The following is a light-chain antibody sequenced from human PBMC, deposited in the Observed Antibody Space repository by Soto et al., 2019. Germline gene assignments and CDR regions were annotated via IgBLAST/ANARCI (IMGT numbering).Light chain of an antibody. CDR2: TGS. J-gene: IGKJ5*01. CDR1: QGISSY. Sequence: IQFTQSPSSLSASVGDRVTITCRASQGISSYLGWYQQKPGKAPNLLIYTGSSLQSGVPSRFSGSGSGTDFTLTINSLQPEDFATYYCQQAASFPITFGQGTRLEIK. CDR3: QQAASFPIT. V-gene: IGKV1-12*01.